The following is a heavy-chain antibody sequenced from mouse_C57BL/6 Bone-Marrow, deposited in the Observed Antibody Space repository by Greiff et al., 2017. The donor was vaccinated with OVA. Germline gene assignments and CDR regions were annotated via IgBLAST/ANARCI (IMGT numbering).Heavy chain of an antibody. CDR2: INPNNGGT. V-gene: IGHV1-18*01. Sequence: VQLKESGPELVKPGASVKIPCKASGYTFTDYNMDWVKQSHGKSLEWIGDINPNNGGTIYNQKFKGKATLTIDKSSSTAYIELRSLTSEDTAVYYCARPGYFDFWGTGTTVTVSS. J-gene: IGHJ1*03. CDR3: ARPGYFDF. CDR1: GYTFTDYN.